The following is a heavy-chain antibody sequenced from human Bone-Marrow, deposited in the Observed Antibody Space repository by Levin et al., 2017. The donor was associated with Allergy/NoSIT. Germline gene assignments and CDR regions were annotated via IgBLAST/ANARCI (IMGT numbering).Heavy chain of an antibody. J-gene: IGHJ4*02. CDR2: IYHSGST. Sequence: SQTLSLPCAVTGASMSGGGFSWSWIRQPPGKGLEWIGFIYHSGSTQYNPSLNSRVTISVDRSNNLFSLRLSSVTAADTAVYFCARGPFRTGTTWDFDYWGQGALVTVSS. CDR1: GASMSGGGFS. D-gene: IGHD1-7*01. V-gene: IGHV4-30-2*01. CDR3: ARGPFRTGTTWDFDY.